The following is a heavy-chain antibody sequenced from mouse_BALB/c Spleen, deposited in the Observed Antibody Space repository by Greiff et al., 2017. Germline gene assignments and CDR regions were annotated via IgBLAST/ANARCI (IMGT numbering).Heavy chain of an antibody. Sequence: VQLQQSGPELVKPGASVKISCKASGYSFTGYFMNWVMQSHGKSLEWIGRINPYNGDTFYNQKFKGKATLTVDKSSSTAHMELRSLASEDSAVYYCARSAHSLLLDYWGQGTTLTVSS. CDR1: GYSFTGYF. D-gene: IGHD1-2*01. J-gene: IGHJ2*01. V-gene: IGHV1-20*02. CDR3: ARSAHSLLLDY. CDR2: INPYNGDT.